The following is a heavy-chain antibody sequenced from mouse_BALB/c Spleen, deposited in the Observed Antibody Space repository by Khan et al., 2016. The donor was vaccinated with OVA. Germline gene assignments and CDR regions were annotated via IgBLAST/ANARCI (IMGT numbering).Heavy chain of an antibody. Sequence: EVQLQESGPSLVKPSQTLSLTCSVTGDSITRGYWNWIRKFPGNKLDYMGYISYSGNTYCNPSLKSRISITRDTSTNQYYLQLNSVTTEATATYYCACELRGFAYWGQGTLVTVSA. CDR2: ISYSGNT. CDR3: ACELRGFAY. CDR1: GDSITRGY. J-gene: IGHJ3*01. D-gene: IGHD1-1*01. V-gene: IGHV3-8*02.